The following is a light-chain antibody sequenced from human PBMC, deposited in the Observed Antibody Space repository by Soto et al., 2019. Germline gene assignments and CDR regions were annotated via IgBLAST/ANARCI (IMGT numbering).Light chain of an antibody. CDR2: EVS. CDR3: SSYTSSSTVV. V-gene: IGLV2-18*02. Sequence: QSVLTQPPSVSGSPGQSVTISCTGTSSDVGSYNRVSWYQQPPGTAPKLMIYEVSNRPSGVPDRFSGSKSGNTASRTISGLQAEDEADYYCSSYTSSSTVVFGGGTKLTVL. CDR1: SSDVGSYNR. J-gene: IGLJ2*01.